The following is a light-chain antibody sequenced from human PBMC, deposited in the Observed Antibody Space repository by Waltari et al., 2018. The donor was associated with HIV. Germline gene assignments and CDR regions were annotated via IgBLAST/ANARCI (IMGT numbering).Light chain of an antibody. CDR2: ANN. J-gene: IGLJ1*01. V-gene: IGLV1-40*01. Sequence: QSVLTQPPSVSGAPGQRVTISCTGSSSNIRAYDVHWYQQLPGRAPKLRIDANNNRPSGVPDRFSGSKSGTAASLAIAGLQIEDEGDYFCQSYDNSLRVSYVFSAGTRVTVL. CDR1: SSNIRAYD. CDR3: QSYDNSLRVSYV.